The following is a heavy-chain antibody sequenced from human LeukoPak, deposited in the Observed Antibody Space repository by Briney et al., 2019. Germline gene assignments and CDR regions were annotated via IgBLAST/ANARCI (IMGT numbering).Heavy chain of an antibody. D-gene: IGHD6-19*01. CDR3: ARGEAVAGTPRYYYYMDV. CDR2: TYYRSKWYN. J-gene: IGHJ6*03. V-gene: IGHV6-1*01. CDR1: GDSVSSNSAA. Sequence: SQTLSLTCAISGDSVSSNSAAWNWIRQSPSRGLEWLGRTYYRSKWYNDYAVSVKSRITINPDTSKNQFSLQLNSVTPEDTAVYYCARGEAVAGTPRYYYYMDVWGKGTTVTISS.